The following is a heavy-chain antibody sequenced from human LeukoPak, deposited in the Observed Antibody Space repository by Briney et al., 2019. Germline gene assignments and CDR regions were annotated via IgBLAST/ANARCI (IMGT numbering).Heavy chain of an antibody. CDR2: IYYSGST. V-gene: IGHV4-61*01. CDR1: GGSVSSGSYY. D-gene: IGHD6-19*01. CDR3: ARVSSGGAFDI. Sequence: SETLSPTCTVSGGSVSSGSYYWSWIRQPPGKGLEWIGYIYYSGSTNYNPSLKSRVTISADTSKNQFSLKLSSVTAADTAVYYCARVSSGGAFDIWGQGTMVTVSS. J-gene: IGHJ3*02.